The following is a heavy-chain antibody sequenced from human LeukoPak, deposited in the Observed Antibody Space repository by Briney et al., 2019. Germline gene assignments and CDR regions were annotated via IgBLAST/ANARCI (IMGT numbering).Heavy chain of an antibody. CDR2: ISGSGGST. D-gene: IGHD2-15*01. CDR3: AKYLGDCSCGSCLPLGYFDY. J-gene: IGHJ4*02. Sequence: GGSLRLSCAASGFTFSTYAMSWVPQAPGKGLEGVSGISGSGGSTYDADSVKGRFTISRDKSKNTLYLQMNSLRAEDKDVYYCAKYLGDCSCGSCLPLGYFDYWGQGTLVTVSS. V-gene: IGHV3-23*01. CDR1: GFTFSTYA.